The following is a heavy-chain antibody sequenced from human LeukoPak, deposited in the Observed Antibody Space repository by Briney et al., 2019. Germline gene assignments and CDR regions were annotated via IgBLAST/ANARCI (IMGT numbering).Heavy chain of an antibody. V-gene: IGHV3-53*01. J-gene: IGHJ6*04. Sequence: GGSLRLSCAVSGFTVSRNYMSWVRQAPGRGLEWVSVIYNDGNTYYTDSVKGRFTISRDNSKNTVFLQMNSLRAEDTAMYYCARDREVVTARAQMDVWGKGTTVTVSS. D-gene: IGHD2-21*02. CDR3: ARDREVVTARAQMDV. CDR2: IYNDGNT. CDR1: GFTVSRNY.